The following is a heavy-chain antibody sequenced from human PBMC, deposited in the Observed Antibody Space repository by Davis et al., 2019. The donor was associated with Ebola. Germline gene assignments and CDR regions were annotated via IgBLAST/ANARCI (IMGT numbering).Heavy chain of an antibody. J-gene: IGHJ4*02. D-gene: IGHD3-10*01. CDR1: GYTHTELS. Sequence: SVTVSRKVSGYTHTELSMHWLRQAPGKGLEWMGGFDPEDGETIYAQKFQGRVTMTEDTSTDTAYMELSSLRSEDTAVYYCAVGGTMVQGVIDYWGQGTLVTVSS. CDR3: AVGGTMVQGVIDY. CDR2: FDPEDGET. V-gene: IGHV1-24*01.